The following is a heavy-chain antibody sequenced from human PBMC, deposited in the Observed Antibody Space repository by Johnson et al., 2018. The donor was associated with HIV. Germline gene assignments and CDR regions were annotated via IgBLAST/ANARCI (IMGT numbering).Heavy chain of an antibody. CDR2: ISYDGSNK. D-gene: IGHD2-2*01. CDR3: TKDAVVVPAANPDAFDI. J-gene: IGHJ3*02. V-gene: IGHV3-30*18. Sequence: QVQLVESGGGVVQPGRSLRLSCAASGFTFSSYGMHWVRQAPGKGLEWVAVISYDGSNKYYADSVKGRFTIYRDNSKNTLYLQMNSLRAEDTAVYYCTKDAVVVPAANPDAFDIWGQGTMVTVSS. CDR1: GFTFSSYG.